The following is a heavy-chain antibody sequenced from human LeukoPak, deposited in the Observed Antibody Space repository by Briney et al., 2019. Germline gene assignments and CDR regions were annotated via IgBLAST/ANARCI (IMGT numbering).Heavy chain of an antibody. CDR3: APYGSGSYYNGGHWFDP. D-gene: IGHD3-10*01. Sequence: PGGSLRLSCAASGFTFSSYWMSWVRQAPGKGLEWVSYISSSSSTIYYADSVKGRFTISRDNAKNSLYLQMNSLRAEDTAVYYCAPYGSGSYYNGGHWFDPWGQGTLVTVSS. CDR2: ISSSSSTI. CDR1: GFTFSSYW. V-gene: IGHV3-48*01. J-gene: IGHJ5*02.